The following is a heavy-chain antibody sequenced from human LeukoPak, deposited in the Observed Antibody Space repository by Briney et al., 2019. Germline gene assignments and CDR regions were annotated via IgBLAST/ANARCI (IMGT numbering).Heavy chain of an antibody. D-gene: IGHD1-7*01. J-gene: IGHJ4*02. CDR2: ITPDGSGD. V-gene: IGHV3-7*01. CDR1: GFTLSNRW. Sequence: GGSLRLSCAASGFTLSNRWMSWVRQAPGEGLEWVASITPDGSGDYYMDSVKGLFTISRDNAENSLYLQMNSLGAEDTAVYYCARLMGTVTTYDYWGQGTLVTVSS. CDR3: ARLMGTVTTYDY.